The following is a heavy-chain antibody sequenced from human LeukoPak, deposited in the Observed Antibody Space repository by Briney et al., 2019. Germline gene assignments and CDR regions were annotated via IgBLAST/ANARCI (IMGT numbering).Heavy chain of an antibody. CDR2: IYYSGST. D-gene: IGHD2-2*01. CDR1: GGSISSYY. Sequence: SETLSLTCTVSGGSISSYYWSWIRQPPGKGLEWIGYIYYSGSTNYNPSLKSRVTISVDTSKNQFSLKLSSVTAADTAVYYCARGVDCSSTSCHEDYFDYWGQGTLVTVSS. V-gene: IGHV4-59*08. CDR3: ARGVDCSSTSCHEDYFDY. J-gene: IGHJ4*02.